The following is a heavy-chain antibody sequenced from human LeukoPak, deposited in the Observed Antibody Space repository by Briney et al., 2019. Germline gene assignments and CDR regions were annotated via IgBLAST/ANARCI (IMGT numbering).Heavy chain of an antibody. Sequence: HPGGSLRLSCAASGFTFSSYWMSWVRQAPGKGLEWVAFVRYDGSSKYSADSVKGRFTISRDNSKNTLYLQMNSLRAEDTAVYYCAKDLRQYYYESSGYYLDYWGQGTLVTVSS. D-gene: IGHD3-22*01. V-gene: IGHV3-30*02. CDR3: AKDLRQYYYESSGYYLDY. J-gene: IGHJ4*02. CDR2: VRYDGSSK. CDR1: GFTFSSYW.